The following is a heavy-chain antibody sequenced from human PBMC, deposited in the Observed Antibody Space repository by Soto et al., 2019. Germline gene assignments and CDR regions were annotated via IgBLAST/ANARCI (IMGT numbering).Heavy chain of an antibody. CDR1: GGSISSGGYY. D-gene: IGHD2-15*01. CDR2: IYYSGST. J-gene: IGHJ5*02. Sequence: SETRSLTCTVSGGSISSGGYYWSWIRQHPGKGLEWIGYIYYSGSTYYNPSLKSRVTISVDTSKNQFSLKLSSVTAADTAVYYCARDQGSCSGSSCYPNWFDPWGQGTLVTVS. CDR3: ARDQGSCSGSSCYPNWFDP. V-gene: IGHV4-30-4*08.